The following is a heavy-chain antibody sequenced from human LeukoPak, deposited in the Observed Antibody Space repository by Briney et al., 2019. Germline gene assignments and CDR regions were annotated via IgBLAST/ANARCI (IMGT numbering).Heavy chain of an antibody. CDR3: VRRYYEYNVYDRHLDY. CDR1: AFTFSRDW. Sequence: GGSLRLSCAASAFTFSRDWMHWVRQAPGKGLVWVSRISDDGSNTTYADSVNGRFTISRDNAKNTVFLQMNSLRAEDTAVYFCVRRYYEYNVYDRHLDYWGQGILVTVSS. J-gene: IGHJ4*02. V-gene: IGHV3-74*03. D-gene: IGHD5/OR15-5a*01. CDR2: ISDDGSNT.